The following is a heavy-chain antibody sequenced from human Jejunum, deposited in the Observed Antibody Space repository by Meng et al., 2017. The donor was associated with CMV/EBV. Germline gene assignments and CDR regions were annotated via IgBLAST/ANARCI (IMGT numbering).Heavy chain of an antibody. D-gene: IGHD6-19*01. CDR1: GYTFTSYD. CDR3: ATGVADFEY. V-gene: IGHV1-8*01. CDR2: MNPNRGTT. Sequence: QVQLVQSGAEVKKPGASVKVSCKASGYTFTSYDINWVRQGTGQGLEWMGWMNPNRGTTGYAQKFQGRVTMTRNISKSTAYMDLSSRRSEDTAVYYCATGVADFEYWGQGTLVTVSS. J-gene: IGHJ4*02.